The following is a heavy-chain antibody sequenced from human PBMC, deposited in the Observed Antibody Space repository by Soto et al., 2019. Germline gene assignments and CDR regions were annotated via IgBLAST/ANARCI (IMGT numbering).Heavy chain of an antibody. D-gene: IGHD3-10*01. CDR3: AKSLWFGELSGYDY. V-gene: IGHV4-61*08. CDR1: GGSISSGGYY. J-gene: IGHJ4*02. Sequence: PSETLSLTCTVSGGSISSGGYYWSWIRQSPGKGLEWVGYIHYSGSTNYSPSLKSRVTISVDTSKNQFSLKLSSVTAADTAVYYCAKSLWFGELSGYDYWGQGTLVTVSS. CDR2: IHYSGST.